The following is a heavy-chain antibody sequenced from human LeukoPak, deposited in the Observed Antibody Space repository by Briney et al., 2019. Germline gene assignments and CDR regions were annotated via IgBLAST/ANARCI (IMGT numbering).Heavy chain of an antibody. CDR2: ISAYNGNT. Sequence: AASVKVSCKASGYTFTSYGISWVRQAPGQGLEWMGWISAYNGNTNYAQKLQGRVTMTTDTSTSTAYMELRSLRSDDTAVYYCARGSPYCSGGSCYDYWGQGTLVTVSS. CDR1: GYTFTSYG. CDR3: ARGSPYCSGGSCYDY. V-gene: IGHV1-18*01. J-gene: IGHJ4*02. D-gene: IGHD2-15*01.